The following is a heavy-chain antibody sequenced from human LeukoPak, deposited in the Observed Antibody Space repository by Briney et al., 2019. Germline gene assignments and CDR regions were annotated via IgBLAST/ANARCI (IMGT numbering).Heavy chain of an antibody. D-gene: IGHD2-15*01. J-gene: IGHJ6*02. CDR2: INHSGST. Sequence: SETLSLTCAVYGGSFSGYYWSWIRQPPGEGLEWIGEINHSGSTNYNPSLKSRVTISVDTSKNQFSLKLSSVTAADTAVYFCARDLIVVVVAAPDYGMDVWGQGTTVTVSS. CDR3: ARDLIVVVVAAPDYGMDV. V-gene: IGHV4-34*01. CDR1: GGSFSGYY.